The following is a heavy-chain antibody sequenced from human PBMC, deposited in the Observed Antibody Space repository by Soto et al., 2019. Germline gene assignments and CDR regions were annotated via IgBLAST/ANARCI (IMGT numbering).Heavy chain of an antibody. Sequence: GGSLRLSCAASGFTFSSYAMSWVRQAPGKGLEWVTEITGSGFSTYYADSVKGRFTMSRDNSKNTLYLQMNSLRAEDTAVYYCAKVGYCSGGSCHEYFQHWGQGTLVTVSS. V-gene: IGHV3-23*01. J-gene: IGHJ1*01. D-gene: IGHD2-15*01. CDR1: GFTFSSYA. CDR2: ITGSGFST. CDR3: AKVGYCSGGSCHEYFQH.